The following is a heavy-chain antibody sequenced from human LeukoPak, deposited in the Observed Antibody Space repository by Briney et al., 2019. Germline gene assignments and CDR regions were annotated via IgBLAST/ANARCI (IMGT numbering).Heavy chain of an antibody. V-gene: IGHV4-38-2*02. J-gene: IGHJ5*02. D-gene: IGHD6-19*01. CDR2: MFHSGRA. CDR3: ARSQARLGWFDP. Sequence: PSETLSLTCTVSGDSITSEYFWGWLRQTPGKGLEWFGSMFHSGRAYYSPSLRSRVTISVDTSKNQFSLKLTSVTAADTAVYYCARSQARLGWFDPWGQGALVTVSS. CDR1: GDSITSEYF.